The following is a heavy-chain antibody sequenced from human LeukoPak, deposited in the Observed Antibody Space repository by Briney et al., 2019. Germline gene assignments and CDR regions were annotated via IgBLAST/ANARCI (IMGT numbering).Heavy chain of an antibody. V-gene: IGHV4-39*01. CDR2: IDYSGST. Sequence: SETLSLTCTVSGGSISSSSYCWGWIRQPPGKGLEWIGSIDYSGSTYYNPSLKSRVTISVDTSKNQFSLKLTSLTAADTAVYYCARVSYQEGVDYWGQGTLVTVSS. CDR3: ARVSYQEGVDY. CDR1: GGSISSSSYC. J-gene: IGHJ4*02. D-gene: IGHD2-2*01.